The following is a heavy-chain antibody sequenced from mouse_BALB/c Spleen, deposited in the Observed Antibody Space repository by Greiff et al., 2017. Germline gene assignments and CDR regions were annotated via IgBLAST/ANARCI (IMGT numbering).Heavy chain of an antibody. CDR2: INPSTGYT. V-gene: IGHV1-7*01. J-gene: IGHJ4*01. CDR1: GYTFTSYW. Sequence: VQLQQSGAELAKPGASVKMSCKASGYTFTSYWMHWVKQRPGQGLEWIGYINPSTGYTEYNQKFKDKATLTADKSSSTAYMQLSSLTSEDSAVYDCARGYYYDYDDYYAMDYWGQGTSVTVSS. CDR3: ARGYYYDYDDYYAMDY. D-gene: IGHD2-4*01.